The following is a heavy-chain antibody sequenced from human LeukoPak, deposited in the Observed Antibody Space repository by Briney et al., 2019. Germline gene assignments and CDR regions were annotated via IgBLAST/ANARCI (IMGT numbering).Heavy chain of an antibody. V-gene: IGHV3-23*01. Sequence: PGGSLRLSCAASGFTFSSYAVSWVRQTPGKGLEWVSAISGGGGSTYYADSVKGRFTISRDNSKNTLFLQMNSLRAEDTAVYYCAKLPQPNHSGYDAVPFDYWGQGTLVTVSS. CDR2: ISGGGGST. CDR1: GFTFSSYA. D-gene: IGHD5-12*01. CDR3: AKLPQPNHSGYDAVPFDY. J-gene: IGHJ4*02.